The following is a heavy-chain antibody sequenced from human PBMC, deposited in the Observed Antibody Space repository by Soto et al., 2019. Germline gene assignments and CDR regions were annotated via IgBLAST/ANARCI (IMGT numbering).Heavy chain of an antibody. Sequence: KTSETLSLTCTVSGGSINNADYYWSWVRQPPGKGLEWIGYIYYSGSTFFNPSLKSRVSISKDTSRNQFSLRLTSVTAADQAVYTCARAIVVTIGGMDVWGQGTTVTVSS. CDR1: GGSINNADYY. CDR3: ARAIVVTIGGMDV. CDR2: IYYSGST. D-gene: IGHD5-12*01. V-gene: IGHV4-30-4*01. J-gene: IGHJ6*02.